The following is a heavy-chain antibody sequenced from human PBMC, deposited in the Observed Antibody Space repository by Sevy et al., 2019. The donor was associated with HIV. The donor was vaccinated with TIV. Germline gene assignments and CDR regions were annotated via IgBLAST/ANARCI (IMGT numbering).Heavy chain of an antibody. J-gene: IGHJ4*02. V-gene: IGHV3-11*01. Sequence: GGSLRLSCAASGFTFSDYYMSWIRQAPGKGLEWVSYISSSGSTIYYADSVKGRFTISRDNAKNSLYLQMNSLRAEDTALYYCARGGFSSSWAARFNYWGQGTLVTVSS. CDR2: ISSSGSTI. D-gene: IGHD6-13*01. CDR3: ARGGFSSSWAARFNY. CDR1: GFTFSDYY.